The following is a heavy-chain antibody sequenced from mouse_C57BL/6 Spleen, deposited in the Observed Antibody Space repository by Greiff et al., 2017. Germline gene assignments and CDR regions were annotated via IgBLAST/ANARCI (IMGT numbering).Heavy chain of an antibody. Sequence: VQLQQPGAELVKPGASVKLSCKASGYTFTSYWMQWVKQRPGQGLEWIGEIDPSDGYTNYNQKFKGKATLTVDTSSSTAYMQLSSLTSEDAAVYYCARRNRTGYVDDWGQGTTLTVAS. V-gene: IGHV1-50*01. CDR2: IDPSDGYT. CDR3: ARRNRTGYVDD. CDR1: GYTFTSYW. D-gene: IGHD3-3*01. J-gene: IGHJ2*01.